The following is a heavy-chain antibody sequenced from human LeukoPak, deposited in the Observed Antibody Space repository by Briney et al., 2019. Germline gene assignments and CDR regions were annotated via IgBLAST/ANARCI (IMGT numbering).Heavy chain of an antibody. D-gene: IGHD5-24*01. V-gene: IGHV5-51*01. CDR2: IYPGDSDT. J-gene: IGHJ4*02. CDR3: ARRERDGYNWYYFDY. Sequence: KDGESLKISCKGSGYSFTSYWIGWVRQMPGKGLEWMGIIYPGDSDTRYSPSFQGQVTISADKSISTAYLQWSSLKASDTAMYYCARRERDGYNWYYFDYWGQGTLVTVSS. CDR1: GYSFTSYW.